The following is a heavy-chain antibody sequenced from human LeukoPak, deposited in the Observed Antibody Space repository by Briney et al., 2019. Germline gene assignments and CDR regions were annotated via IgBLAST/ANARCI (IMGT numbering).Heavy chain of an antibody. CDR3: ARGTMRPVGLRFLEWSPRFDP. V-gene: IGHV4-34*01. D-gene: IGHD3-3*01. J-gene: IGHJ5*02. Sequence: PSETLSLTCAVYGGSFSGYYWSWIRQPPGKGLEWIGEINHSGSTNYNPSLKSRVTISVDTSKNQFSLKLSSVTAADTAVYYCARGTMRPVGLRFLEWSPRFDPWGQGTLVTVSS. CDR1: GGSFSGYY. CDR2: INHSGST.